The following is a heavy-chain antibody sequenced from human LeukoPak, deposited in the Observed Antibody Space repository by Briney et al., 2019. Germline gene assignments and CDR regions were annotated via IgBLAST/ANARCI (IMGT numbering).Heavy chain of an antibody. CDR3: AGGGDFDY. V-gene: IGHV3-21*01. D-gene: IGHD3-16*01. J-gene: IGHJ4*02. CDR1: GFSFSIYF. CDR2: ISRTSEYM. Sequence: PGGSLRLSCAASGFSFSIYFMNWVRQAPGKGLEWVSSISRTSEYMHYADSVRGRFAISRDNAKNSVYLQMNSLRAEDTAVYFCAGGGDFDYWGQGILVTVSA.